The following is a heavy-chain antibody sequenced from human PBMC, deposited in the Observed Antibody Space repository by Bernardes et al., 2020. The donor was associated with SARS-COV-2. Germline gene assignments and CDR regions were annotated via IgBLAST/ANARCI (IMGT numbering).Heavy chain of an antibody. D-gene: IGHD2-15*01. CDR1: GFTFSSYG. V-gene: IGHV3-30*18. J-gene: IGHJ4*02. CDR3: AKEVVATWGVHFDY. Sequence: GGSLRLSCAASGFTFSSYGMHWVRQAPGKGLEWVAVISYDGSNQFYADSVQGRFTISRDNSKNIVHLQMNSLRVEDTAMYYCAKEVVATWGVHFDYWGQGTPVTVSS. CDR2: ISYDGSNQ.